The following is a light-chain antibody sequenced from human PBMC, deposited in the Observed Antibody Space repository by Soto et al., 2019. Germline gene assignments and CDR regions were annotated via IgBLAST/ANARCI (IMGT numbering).Light chain of an antibody. J-gene: IGKJ1*01. CDR2: DAS. V-gene: IGKV1-33*01. CDR1: QDISNY. CDR3: QQYSSYWT. Sequence: DIQMTQSPSSLSASVGDRVTITCQASQDISNYLNWYQQKPGKAPKLLIYDASNLETGVPSRFSGSGSGTEFTLTISSLQPDDFATYYCQQYSSYWTFGQGTKVDIK.